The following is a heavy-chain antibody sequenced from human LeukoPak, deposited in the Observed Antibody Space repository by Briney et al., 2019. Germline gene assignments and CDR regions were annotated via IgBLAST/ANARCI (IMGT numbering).Heavy chain of an antibody. CDR1: GYSISSGYY. V-gene: IGHV4-38-2*02. Sequence: PSETLSLTCTVSGYSISSGYYWGWIRQPPGKGLEWIGSIYHSGSTYYNPSLKSRVTISVDTSKNQFSLKLSSVTAADTAVYYCARRPDVLLWFGEPQGSFDYWGQGTLVTVSS. CDR3: ARRPDVLLWFGEPQGSFDY. D-gene: IGHD3-10*01. CDR2: IYHSGST. J-gene: IGHJ4*02.